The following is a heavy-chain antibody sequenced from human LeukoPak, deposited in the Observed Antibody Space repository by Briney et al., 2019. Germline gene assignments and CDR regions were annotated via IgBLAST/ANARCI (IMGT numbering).Heavy chain of an antibody. J-gene: IGHJ4*02. CDR3: ARDFCGGDCYSPDY. CDR1: GYTFTSYY. D-gene: IGHD2-21*02. CDR2: INPSGGST. V-gene: IGHV1-46*01. Sequence: ASVKVSCKASGYTFTSYYMHWVRQAPGQGPEWMGIINPSGGSTSYAQKFLGRVTMTRDTSTNTVYMELSSLRSEDTAVYYCARDFCGGDCYSPDYWGQGTLVTVSS.